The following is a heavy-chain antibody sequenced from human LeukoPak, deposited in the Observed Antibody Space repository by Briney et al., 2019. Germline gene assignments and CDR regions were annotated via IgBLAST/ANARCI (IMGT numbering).Heavy chain of an antibody. CDR2: ISGSGGST. D-gene: IGHD1-26*01. CDR3: AKVFGRIVGATWNY. J-gene: IGHJ4*02. CDR1: GFTFGSYA. V-gene: IGHV3-23*01. Sequence: PGGSLRLSCAASGFTFGSYAMYWVRQAPGKGLEWVSAISGSGGSTYYADSVKGRFTISRDNSKNTLYLQMNSLRAEDTAVYYCAKVFGRIVGATWNYWGQGTLVTVSS.